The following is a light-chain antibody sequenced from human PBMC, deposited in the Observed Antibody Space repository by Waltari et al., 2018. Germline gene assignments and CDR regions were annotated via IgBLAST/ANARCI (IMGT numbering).Light chain of an antibody. J-gene: IGLJ3*02. CDR3: ETWDSNTQGV. V-gene: IGLV4-60*03. Sequence: PGKAPRYLMKVEGSGIYNNWSGVPDRFSGSSSWAYRYLTISNLQSEDEADYYCETWDSNTQGVFGGGTKLTVL. CDR2: VEGSGIY.